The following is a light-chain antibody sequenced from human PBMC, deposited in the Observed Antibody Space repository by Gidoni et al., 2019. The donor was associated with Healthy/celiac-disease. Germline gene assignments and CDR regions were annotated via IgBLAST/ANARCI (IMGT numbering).Light chain of an antibody. V-gene: IGKV3-11*01. CDR2: DAS. CDR1: QSVSSY. CDR3: QQRSNWPLT. Sequence: EIVLTHSPATLSLSPGERATLSCTASQSVSSYLAWYQQEPGQAPRLLIYDASNRAPGIPARFSGSGSGTDFTLTISSLEPEDFAVYYCQQRSNWPLTFGGGTKVEIK. J-gene: IGKJ4*01.